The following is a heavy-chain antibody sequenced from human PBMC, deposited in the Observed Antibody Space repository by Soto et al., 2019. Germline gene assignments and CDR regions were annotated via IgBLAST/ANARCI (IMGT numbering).Heavy chain of an antibody. CDR3: ARDRTAFIAARPADAFDI. D-gene: IGHD6-6*01. V-gene: IGHV1-18*01. Sequence: GASVKVSCKASGYTFTSYGISWVRQAPGQGLEWMGWISACNGNTNYAQKLQGRVTMTTDTSTSTAYMELRSLRSDDTAVYYCARDRTAFIAARPADAFDIWGQGTMVTVSS. CDR1: GYTFTSYG. CDR2: ISACNGNT. J-gene: IGHJ3*02.